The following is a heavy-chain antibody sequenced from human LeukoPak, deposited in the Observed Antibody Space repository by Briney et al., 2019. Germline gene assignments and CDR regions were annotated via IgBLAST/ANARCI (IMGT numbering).Heavy chain of an antibody. J-gene: IGHJ5*02. CDR1: GFTFSSYA. CDR2: ISYDGSNK. CDR3: AKACAAPYYDFWSGYYTGDNWFDP. V-gene: IGHV3-30*04. D-gene: IGHD3-3*01. Sequence: GRSLRLSCAASGFTFSSYAMHWVRQAPGKGLEWVAVISYDGSNKYYADSVKDRFTISRDNSKNTLYLQMNSLRAEDTAVYYCAKACAAPYYDFWSGYYTGDNWFDPWGQGTLVTVSS.